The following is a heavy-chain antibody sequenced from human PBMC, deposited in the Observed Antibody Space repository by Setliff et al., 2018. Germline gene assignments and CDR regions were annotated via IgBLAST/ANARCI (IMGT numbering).Heavy chain of an antibody. CDR1: GFSFSNYG. CDR3: AKLPREYCSSTSCPNWFDP. Sequence: GGSLRLSCVVSGFSFSNYGMTWVRQAPGKGLEWISYISTSSSTKYYADSVKGRFTISRDNSNNTLYLQMNSLRAEDTALYYCAKLPREYCSSTSCPNWFDPWGQGTLVTVSS. V-gene: IGHV3-48*01. D-gene: IGHD2-2*01. CDR2: ISTSSSTK. J-gene: IGHJ5*02.